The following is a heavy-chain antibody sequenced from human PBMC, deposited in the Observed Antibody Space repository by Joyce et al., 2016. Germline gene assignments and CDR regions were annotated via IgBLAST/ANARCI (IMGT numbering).Heavy chain of an antibody. Sequence: EVQLVESGGGLVQPGGSLRLPCVAFGLTFSEYSMNWVRQAPGKGLEWVAYSNSGSSSIYYADSVKGRFTISRDNAKNSLYLQMNSLGDEDTAVYYCAVRAGTYSFDCWGQGTLVTVSS. D-gene: IGHD1-1*01. CDR3: AVRAGTYSFDC. J-gene: IGHJ4*02. V-gene: IGHV3-48*02. CDR1: GLTFSEYS. CDR2: SNSGSSSI.